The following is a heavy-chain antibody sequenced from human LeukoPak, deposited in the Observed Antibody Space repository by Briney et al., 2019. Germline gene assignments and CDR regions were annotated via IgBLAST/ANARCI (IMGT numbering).Heavy chain of an antibody. D-gene: IGHD3-22*01. CDR2: IYTSGST. CDR3: AKDGGNYYDTGGNYLMRSYMDV. V-gene: IGHV4-61*02. Sequence: SSETLSLTCTVSGGSISSGSYYWSWIRQPAGKGLEWIGRIYTSGSTNYNPSLKSRVTISVDTSKNQFSLKLSSVTAADTAVYYCAKDGGNYYDTGGNYLMRSYMDVWGKGTTVTVSS. CDR1: GGSISSGSYY. J-gene: IGHJ6*03.